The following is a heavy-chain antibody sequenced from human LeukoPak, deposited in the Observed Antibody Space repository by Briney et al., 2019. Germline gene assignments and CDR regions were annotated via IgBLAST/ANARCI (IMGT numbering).Heavy chain of an antibody. CDR1: GGSISSSSFY. J-gene: IGHJ5*02. Sequence: SETLSPTCSVSGGSISSSSFYWGWLRQPPGKGLEWIGTIYYSGNTYYNPSLKSRVTISVDTSKNQFSLKLSSVTAADTALYYCASERYRWFDPWGQGTLVTVSS. CDR2: IYYSGNT. D-gene: IGHD3-16*02. V-gene: IGHV4-39*01. CDR3: ASERYRWFDP.